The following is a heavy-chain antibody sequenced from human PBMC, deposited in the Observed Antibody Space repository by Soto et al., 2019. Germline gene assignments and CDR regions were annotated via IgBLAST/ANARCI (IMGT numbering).Heavy chain of an antibody. J-gene: IGHJ4*02. Sequence: QVQLQESGPGLVKPSETLSLTCTVSGGSISSYYWSWIRQPPGKGLEWIGYIYYSGSINYNPSLTSRVTISVDTSKNQFSLKLSSVTAADTAVDYCAGTRGYSGPDYWGQGTLVTVSS. V-gene: IGHV4-59*01. CDR1: GGSISSYY. CDR3: AGTRGYSGPDY. D-gene: IGHD5-12*01. CDR2: IYYSGSI.